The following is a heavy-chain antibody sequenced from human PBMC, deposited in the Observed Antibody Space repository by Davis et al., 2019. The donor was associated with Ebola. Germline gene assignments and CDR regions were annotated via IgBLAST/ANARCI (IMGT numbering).Heavy chain of an antibody. CDR1: GGSFSGYY. Sequence: MPGGSLRLSCAVYGGSFSGYYWSWIRQPPGKGLEWIGEINHSGSTNYKPSLKSRVTISVDTSKNQFSLKLSSVTAADTAVYYCARDRIVPNYYYYGMDVWGQGTTVTVSS. D-gene: IGHD2-2*01. CDR2: INHSGST. J-gene: IGHJ6*02. V-gene: IGHV4-34*01. CDR3: ARDRIVPNYYYYGMDV.